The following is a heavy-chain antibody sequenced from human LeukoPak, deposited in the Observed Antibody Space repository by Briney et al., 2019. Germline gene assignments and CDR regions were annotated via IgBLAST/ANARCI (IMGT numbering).Heavy chain of an antibody. J-gene: IGHJ4*02. Sequence: GGSLRLSCAASVFNFNTYEMNWVRQAPGKGLEWVSYICGRGTTKYYADSVKGRFTISRDNAENSLYLQMNGLRAEDTAVYYCARYLYYYGSGNYVPGLPDYWGQGTLVTVSS. CDR3: ARYLYYYGSGNYVPGLPDY. CDR2: ICGRGTTK. CDR1: VFNFNTYE. V-gene: IGHV3-48*03. D-gene: IGHD3-10*01.